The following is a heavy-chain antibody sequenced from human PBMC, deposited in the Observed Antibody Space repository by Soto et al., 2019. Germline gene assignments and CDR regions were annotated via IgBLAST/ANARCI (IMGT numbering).Heavy chain of an antibody. J-gene: IGHJ2*01. CDR2: IYHSGST. CDR1: SGSISSSNW. V-gene: IGHV4-4*02. CDR3: ARGGYESTIFGVDLISYWYFDL. D-gene: IGHD3-3*01. Sequence: QVQLQESGPGLVKPSGTLSLTCAVSSGSISSSNWWSWVRQPPGKGLEWIGEIYHSGSTNYNPSLKSRVTISVDKSKNQFSLKLSSVTAADTAVYYCARGGYESTIFGVDLISYWYFDLWGRGTLVTVSS.